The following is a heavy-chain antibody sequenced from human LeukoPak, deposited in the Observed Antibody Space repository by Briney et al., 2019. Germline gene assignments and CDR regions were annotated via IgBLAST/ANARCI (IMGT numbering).Heavy chain of an antibody. CDR2: IHYSGGA. CDR1: GGSVSSGSYY. Sequence: SETLSLTCTVSGGSVSSGSYYWSWIRQPPGRGLEWIAYIHYSGGAAYNPSLKSRVTISRDMSTNQFSLKMTSVTAADTAVYFCARGEPYCSSTSCYIYYYYYYGMDVWGQGTTVTVSS. D-gene: IGHD2-2*02. J-gene: IGHJ6*02. V-gene: IGHV4-61*01. CDR3: ARGEPYCSSTSCYIYYYYYYGMDV.